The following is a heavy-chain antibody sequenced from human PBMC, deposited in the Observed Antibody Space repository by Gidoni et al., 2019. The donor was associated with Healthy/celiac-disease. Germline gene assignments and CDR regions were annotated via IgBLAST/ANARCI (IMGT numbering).Heavy chain of an antibody. CDR2: INAGNGNT. J-gene: IGHJ4*02. D-gene: IGHD1-26*01. CDR1: GYTVTSYA. V-gene: IGHV1-3*01. CDR3: ASSLRWELNYIGD. Sequence: QVQLVQSGAEVKKPGASVKVSCKASGYTVTSYAMHWVRQAPGQRLEWMGLINAGNGNTKYSQKFQGRVTITRDTSASTAYMELSSLRSEDTAVYYCASSLRWELNYIGDWGQGTLVTVSS.